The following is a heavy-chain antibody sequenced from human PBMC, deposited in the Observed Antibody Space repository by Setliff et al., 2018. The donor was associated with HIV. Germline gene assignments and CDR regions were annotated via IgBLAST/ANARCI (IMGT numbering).Heavy chain of an antibody. D-gene: IGHD3-16*01. CDR1: GFTFNNYW. V-gene: IGHV3-7*01. CDR3: ARGGANPSWFGS. J-gene: IGHJ5*01. Sequence: LRLSCESSGFTFNNYWMSWVRQAPGKRPEWVANIKGDGSETYYVDSVKGRFTISRDNAKNSLYLQMDSLRAEDTAVYYCARGGANPSWFGSWGQGTLVTVSS. CDR2: IKGDGSET.